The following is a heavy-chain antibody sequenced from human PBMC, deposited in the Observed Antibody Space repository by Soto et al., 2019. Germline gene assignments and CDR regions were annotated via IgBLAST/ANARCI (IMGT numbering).Heavy chain of an antibody. J-gene: IGHJ6*02. CDR2: IIPIFGTA. Sequence: QVQLVQSGAEVKKPGSSVKVSCKASGGTFSSYAISWVRQAPGQGLEWMGGIIPIFGTANYAQKFQGRVTITADESTSTAYMELSRLRSEDTAVYYCARENIAARPPTYYYYYGMDVWGQGTTVTVSS. CDR3: ARENIAARPPTYYYYYGMDV. CDR1: GGTFSSYA. D-gene: IGHD6-6*01. V-gene: IGHV1-69*01.